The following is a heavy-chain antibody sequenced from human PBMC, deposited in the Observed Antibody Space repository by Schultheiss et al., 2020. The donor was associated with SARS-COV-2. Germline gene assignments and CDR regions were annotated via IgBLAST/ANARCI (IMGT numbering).Heavy chain of an antibody. Sequence: SETLSLTCTVSGGSISSYYWSWIRQPPGKGLEWIGEINHSGSTNYNPSLKSRVTISVDTSKNQFSLKLSSVTAADTAMYYCARVGVPAAIIGRVYYYYYMDVWGKGTTVTVSS. J-gene: IGHJ6*03. CDR3: ARVGVPAAIIGRVYYYYYMDV. CDR1: GGSISSYY. D-gene: IGHD2-2*02. CDR2: INHSGST. V-gene: IGHV4-34*01.